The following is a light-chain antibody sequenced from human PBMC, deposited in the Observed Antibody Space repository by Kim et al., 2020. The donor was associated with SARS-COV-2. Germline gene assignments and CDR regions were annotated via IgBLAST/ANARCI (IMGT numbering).Light chain of an antibody. J-gene: IGKJ2*01. CDR1: QSVNSDR. CDR2: ATS. Sequence: EIVLTQSPGPLSLSPGERATLSCRASQSVNSDRLGWYQQKPGQAPRLLIFATSSRAAGIPDRFSGSGSGTDFTLSISRVEPEDFAMYYCQQNDTSRTFGRGPRWISN. V-gene: IGKV3-20*01. CDR3: QQNDTSRT.